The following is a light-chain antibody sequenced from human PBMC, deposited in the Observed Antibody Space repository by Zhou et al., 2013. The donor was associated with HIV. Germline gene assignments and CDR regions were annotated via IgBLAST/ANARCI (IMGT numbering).Light chain of an antibody. CDR1: QSISNN. J-gene: IGKJ1*01. CDR3: QQYNNWPRT. Sequence: EIVMTQSPATLSVSPGERATLSCRASQSISNNLGWYQQKPGQAPRLLIYAVSTRATGIPAKFSGSGSGTEFTLTISSLQSEDFAVYYCQQYNNWPRTFGQGTRV. V-gene: IGKV3-15*01. CDR2: AVS.